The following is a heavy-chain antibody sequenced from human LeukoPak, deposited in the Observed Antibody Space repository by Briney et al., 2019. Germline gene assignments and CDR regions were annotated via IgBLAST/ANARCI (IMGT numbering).Heavy chain of an antibody. V-gene: IGHV1-69*04. CDR2: IIPMIDTT. CDR3: AAKQYLPYYYYYGVDV. CDR1: GDTFSNHA. J-gene: IGHJ6*02. Sequence: GASVKVSCKASGDTFSNHAISWVRQAPGQGLEWMGRIIPMIDTTNYAQNFQARVTITADKSTNTAYMELSSLRSEDTAVYYCAAKQYLPYYYYYGVDVWGQGTTVTASS. D-gene: IGHD6-19*01.